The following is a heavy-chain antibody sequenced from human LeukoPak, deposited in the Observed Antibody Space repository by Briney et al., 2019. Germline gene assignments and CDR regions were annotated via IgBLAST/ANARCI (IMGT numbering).Heavy chain of an antibody. V-gene: IGHV4-59*08. CDR2: IYYSGST. Sequence: SETLSLTCTVSSGSISTYYWSWIRQPPGKGLEWIGYIYYSGSTNYNPSLNSRVTISVDTSKNQLSLKLSSVTAADTAVYYCARSFYSSSCHFDYWGQGTLVTVSS. CDR3: ARSFYSSSCHFDY. D-gene: IGHD6-13*01. J-gene: IGHJ4*02. CDR1: SGSISTYY.